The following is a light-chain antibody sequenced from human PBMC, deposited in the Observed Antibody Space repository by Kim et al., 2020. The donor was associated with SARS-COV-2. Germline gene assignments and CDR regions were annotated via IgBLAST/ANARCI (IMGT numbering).Light chain of an antibody. J-gene: IGKJ1*01. CDR2: IAS. V-gene: IGKV1-39*01. CDR3: QQSYTMPWT. CDR1: NNINIY. Sequence: ASVGDRVTITCRANNNINIYLNWFQQKPGKAPKLLIYIASTLQSGVPSRFSGSGSGTDFTLTISSLQPEDFATYYCQQSYTMPWTFGQGTKVDIK.